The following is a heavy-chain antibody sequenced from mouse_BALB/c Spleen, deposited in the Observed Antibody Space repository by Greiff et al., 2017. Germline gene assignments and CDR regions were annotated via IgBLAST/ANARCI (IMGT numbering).Heavy chain of an antibody. Sequence: EVKLMESGGDLVKPGGSLKLSCAASGFTFSSYGMSWVRQTPDKRLEWVATISSGGSYTYYPDSVKGRFTISRDNAKNTLYLQMSSLKSEDTAMYYCARHVPNWDAMDYWGQGTSVTVSS. CDR2: ISSGGSYT. J-gene: IGHJ4*01. CDR3: ARHVPNWDAMDY. V-gene: IGHV5-6*01. D-gene: IGHD4-1*01. CDR1: GFTFSSYG.